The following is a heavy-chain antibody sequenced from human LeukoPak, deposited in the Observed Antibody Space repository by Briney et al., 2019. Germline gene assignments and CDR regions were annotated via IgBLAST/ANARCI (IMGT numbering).Heavy chain of an antibody. J-gene: IGHJ6*03. CDR1: GYTFTSYG. V-gene: IGHV1-18*01. Sequence: GASVKVSCKASGYTFTSYGISWVRQAPGQGLEWMGWISAYNGNTNYAQKLQGRVTMTTDTSTSTAYMELRSLRSDDTAVYYCARGARYYDSSAYYYVDVWGKGTTVTVSS. CDR2: ISAYNGNT. CDR3: ARGARYYDSSAYYYVDV. D-gene: IGHD3-22*01.